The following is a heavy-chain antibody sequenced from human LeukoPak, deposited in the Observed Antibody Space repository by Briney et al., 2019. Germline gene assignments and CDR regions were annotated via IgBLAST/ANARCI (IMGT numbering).Heavy chain of an antibody. CDR2: ISWNDDK. CDR1: GFSLSTSGVG. J-gene: IGHJ4*02. V-gene: IGHV2-5*01. CDR3: AHSIKDILTGYDQGFDY. Sequence: SGPTLVKPTQTLTLTCTFSGFSLSTSGVGGGWICQPPGKALEWLTLISWNDDKRYSPSLKSRLTITKDTSKNQVVLTVTNMDPVDTATYYCAHSIKDILTGYDQGFDYWGQGTLVTVSS. D-gene: IGHD3-9*01.